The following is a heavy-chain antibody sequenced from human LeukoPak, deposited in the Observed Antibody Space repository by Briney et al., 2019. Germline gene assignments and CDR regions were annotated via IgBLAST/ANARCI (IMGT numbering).Heavy chain of an antibody. CDR2: INHSGST. D-gene: IGHD4-11*01. Sequence: SETLSLTCAVYGGSFSGYYWSWIRQPPGKGLEWIGEINHSGSTNYNPSLKSRVTISVDTSKNQFSLKLSSVTAADTAVYYYARDLMSDSNYGVDFDYWGQGTLVTVSS. CDR1: GGSFSGYY. V-gene: IGHV4-34*01. J-gene: IGHJ4*02. CDR3: ARDLMSDSNYGVDFDY.